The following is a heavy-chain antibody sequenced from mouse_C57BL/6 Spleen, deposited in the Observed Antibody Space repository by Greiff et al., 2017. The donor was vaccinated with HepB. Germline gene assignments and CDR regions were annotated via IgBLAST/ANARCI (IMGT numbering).Heavy chain of an antibody. D-gene: IGHD2-5*01. J-gene: IGHJ2*01. CDR2: INPNNGGT. CDR3: ARRGAYYSNYEGNYFDY. CDR1: GYTFTDYN. Sequence: VQLQQSGPELVKPGASVKIPCKASGYTFTDYNMDWVKQSHGKSLEWIGDINPNNGGTIYNQKFKGKATLTVDKSSSTAYMELRSLTSEDTAVYYCARRGAYYSNYEGNYFDYWGQGTTLTVSS. V-gene: IGHV1-18*01.